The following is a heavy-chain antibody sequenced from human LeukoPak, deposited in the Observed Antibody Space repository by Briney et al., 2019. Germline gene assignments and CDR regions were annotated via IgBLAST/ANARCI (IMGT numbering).Heavy chain of an antibody. CDR2: IKPDGSEK. CDR1: GITFGSYW. CDR3: ARGRMAMASSYEY. Sequence: GGSLRLSCAASGITFGSYWMTWVRQAPGKGLECVANIKPDGSEKHYVDSVEGRFTISRGNAKNSLFLEMNSLRAEDTAVYYCARGRMAMASSYEYWGQGTLVTVSS. V-gene: IGHV3-7*05. D-gene: IGHD6-19*01. J-gene: IGHJ4*02.